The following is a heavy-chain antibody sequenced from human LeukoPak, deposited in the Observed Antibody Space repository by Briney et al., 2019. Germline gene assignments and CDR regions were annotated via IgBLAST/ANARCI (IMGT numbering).Heavy chain of an antibody. CDR2: IYYGGST. Sequence: SETLSLTCTVSGGSISSGDYYWSWLRQPPGKGLEWIGYIYYGGSTYYNPSLKSRVTISVDTPKNQFSLKLNSVTAADTAVYYCARRYCTSISCYLSAFDIWGQGTMVTVSS. D-gene: IGHD2-2*01. J-gene: IGHJ3*02. V-gene: IGHV4-30-4*02. CDR1: GGSISSGDYY. CDR3: ARRYCTSISCYLSAFDI.